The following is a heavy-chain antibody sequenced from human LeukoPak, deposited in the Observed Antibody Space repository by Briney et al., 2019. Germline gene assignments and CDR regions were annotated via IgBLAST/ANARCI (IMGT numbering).Heavy chain of an antibody. CDR3: ARGFGGYDYAYFDQ. D-gene: IGHD5-12*01. Sequence: SETLSLTCTVSGGSISSGGYYWSWIRQHPGKGLEWIGFIYYSGRTYYDPSLKSRLTISVDTSKNQCSLILTSVTAADTAAYFCARGFGGYDYAYFDQWGQGTLVTVSS. CDR2: IYYSGRT. CDR1: GGSISSGGYY. J-gene: IGHJ4*02. V-gene: IGHV4-31*03.